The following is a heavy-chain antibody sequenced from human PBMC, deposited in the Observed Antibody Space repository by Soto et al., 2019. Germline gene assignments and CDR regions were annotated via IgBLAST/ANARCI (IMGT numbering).Heavy chain of an antibody. D-gene: IGHD3-9*01. CDR1: GGSISSNW. J-gene: IGHJ5*02. Sequence: SETLSLTCTVSGGSISSNWWSWVRQPPGKGLEWIGEIYHSGSTNYNPSLKSRVTISVDKSKNQFSLKLSSVTAADTAVYYCARDFADTGYPNFQPFNWFDPWGQGTLVTVSS. CDR3: ARDFADTGYPNFQPFNWFDP. V-gene: IGHV4-4*02. CDR2: IYHSGST.